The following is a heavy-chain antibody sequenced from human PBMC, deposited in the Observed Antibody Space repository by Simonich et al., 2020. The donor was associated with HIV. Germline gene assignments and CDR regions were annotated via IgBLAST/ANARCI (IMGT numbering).Heavy chain of an antibody. CDR1: GGTFSSHA. Sequence: QVQLVQSGAEVKKPGFSVKVSCKASGGTFSSHAINWVRQAPGQGFRWRVRIHPIFGTENYAQKVQGRVTITADESTSTAYMELSSLRSEDTAVYYCAREGDFLENAFDMWGQGTMVTVSS. CDR2: IHPIFGTE. CDR3: AREGDFLENAFDM. J-gene: IGHJ3*02. V-gene: IGHV1-69*13. D-gene: IGHD3-3*01.